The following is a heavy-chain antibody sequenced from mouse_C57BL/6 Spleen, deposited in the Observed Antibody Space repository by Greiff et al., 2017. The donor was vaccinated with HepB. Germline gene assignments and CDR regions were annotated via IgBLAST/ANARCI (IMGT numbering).Heavy chain of an antibody. D-gene: IGHD1-2*01. CDR2: INPSTGGT. Sequence: EVQLQQSGPELVKPGASVKISCKASGYSFTGYYMNWVKQSPEKSLEWIGEINPSTGGTTYNQKFKAKATLTVDKSSSTAYMQLKSLTSEDSAVYYCARATARQSWFAYWGQGTLVTVSA. CDR3: ARATARQSWFAY. CDR1: GYSFTGYY. J-gene: IGHJ3*01. V-gene: IGHV1-42*01.